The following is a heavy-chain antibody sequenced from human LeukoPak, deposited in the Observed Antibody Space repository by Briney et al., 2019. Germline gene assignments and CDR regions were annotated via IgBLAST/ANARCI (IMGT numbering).Heavy chain of an antibody. CDR3: ARGQEEWDRLQRAVHFDH. CDR2: INQSGST. V-gene: IGHV4-34*01. CDR1: GGSFSGYY. J-gene: IGHJ4*02. Sequence: KSSETLSLTCAVYGGSFSGYYWSWIRQPPGKGLEWIGEINQSGSTNHNPSLKSRVTISIDTSKNQFSLKLSSLTAADTAVYYCARGQEEWDRLQRAVHFDHWGQGTPVTVSS. D-gene: IGHD4-11*01.